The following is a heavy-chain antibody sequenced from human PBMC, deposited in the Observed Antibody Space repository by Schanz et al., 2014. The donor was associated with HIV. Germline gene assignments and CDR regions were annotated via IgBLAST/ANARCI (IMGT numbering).Heavy chain of an antibody. Sequence: QVQLVESGGGVVQPGRSLRLSCAASGFTFSSYGMHWVRQAPGKGLEWVAVIWYDGSNKYYADSVKGRFTISRDNSKNTLFLQMNSLRAEDTAVYYCAAGITHPGAFDIWGQGTMVTVSS. J-gene: IGHJ3*02. CDR3: AAGITHPGAFDI. CDR1: GFTFSSYG. D-gene: IGHD3-16*01. CDR2: IWYDGSNK. V-gene: IGHV3-33*01.